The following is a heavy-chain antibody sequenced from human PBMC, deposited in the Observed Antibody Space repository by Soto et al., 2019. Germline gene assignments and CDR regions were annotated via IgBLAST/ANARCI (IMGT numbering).Heavy chain of an antibody. J-gene: IGHJ4*02. D-gene: IGHD2-2*01. CDR2: IYYNGRT. CDR3: ARGRGFCSSTSCRGYFDY. Sequence: SETLSLTCSISGGTVSGYNWSWIRQPPGKGLERIGYIYYNGRTNYYASVKSRVSMSVDTSKNQYSLKLTSVTAADTAVYSCARGRGFCSSTSCRGYFDYWGQGILVTVSS. V-gene: IGHV4-59*02. CDR1: GGTVSGYN.